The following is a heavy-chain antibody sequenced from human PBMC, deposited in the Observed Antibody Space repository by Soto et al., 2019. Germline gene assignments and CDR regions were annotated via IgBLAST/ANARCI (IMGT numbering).Heavy chain of an antibody. V-gene: IGHV3-9*01. J-gene: IGHJ4*02. CDR1: GFTFYDYA. CDR2: ISWNSGSI. CDR3: AKDIHLRDDSSGYLSE. Sequence: EVQLVESGGGLVQPGRSLRLSCAASGFTFYDYAMQWVRQAPWKCLEWVSGISWNSGSIGYADSVKGRFTISRDNVKNSLYLQLNSLRAEDTALYYCAKDIHLRDDSSGYLSEWGQGTLVTVSS. D-gene: IGHD3-22*01.